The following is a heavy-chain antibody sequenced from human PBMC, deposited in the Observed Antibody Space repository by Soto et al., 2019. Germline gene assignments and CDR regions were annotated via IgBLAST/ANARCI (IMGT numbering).Heavy chain of an antibody. CDR2: ISYTGSA. Sequence: SETLSLTCTVSGGPIGSGVYFWSWIRQPPGKGLEWIGFISYTGSAYYNPSLKSRAAISVDTSKNQFSLKLTSVTAADAAVYYCATMGATAGSYYFEYWGQGALVTVSS. V-gene: IGHV4-30-4*01. CDR3: ATMGATAGSYYFEY. J-gene: IGHJ4*02. D-gene: IGHD1-26*01. CDR1: GGPIGSGVYF.